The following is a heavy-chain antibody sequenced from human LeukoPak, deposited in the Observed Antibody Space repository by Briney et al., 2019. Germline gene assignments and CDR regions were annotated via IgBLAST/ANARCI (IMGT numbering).Heavy chain of an antibody. J-gene: IGHJ6*02. CDR3: ARTPYYGMDV. V-gene: IGHV4-4*07. CDR2: IYTSGST. CDR1: GGSISTYY. Sequence: SETLSLTCTVSGGSISTYYWSWIRQPAGKGLEWIGHIYTSGSTNYNPSLKSRVTMSVDTSKNQFSLKLSSVTAADAAVYYCARTPYYGMDVWGQGTTVTVSS.